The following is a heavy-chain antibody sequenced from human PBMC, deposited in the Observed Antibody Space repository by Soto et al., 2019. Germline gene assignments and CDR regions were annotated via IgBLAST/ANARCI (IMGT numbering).Heavy chain of an antibody. Sequence: EVQLLESGGGLVQPGGSLRLSCAASGFTFSSYAMSWVRQAPGKGLEWVSAISGSGGSTYYADSVKGRFTISRDNSKNTLYLQMNILRAEDTAVYYCAKEGIVVRGDRERWFDPWGQGTLVTVSS. D-gene: IGHD3-10*01. CDR1: GFTFSSYA. CDR3: AKEGIVVRGDRERWFDP. CDR2: ISGSGGST. J-gene: IGHJ5*02. V-gene: IGHV3-23*01.